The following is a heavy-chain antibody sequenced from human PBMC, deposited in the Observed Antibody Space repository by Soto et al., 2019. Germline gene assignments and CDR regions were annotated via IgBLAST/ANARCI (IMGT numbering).Heavy chain of an antibody. D-gene: IGHD5-18*01. CDR2: MHYSGST. J-gene: IGHJ3*02. CDR1: GGSVSSGSYY. V-gene: IGHV4-61*01. Sequence: QVQLQESGPGLVKSSETLSLTCTVSGGSVSSGSYYWSWIRQPPGKGLEWIGNMHYSGSTDYNPSLKSRVTISVDTSKNQFSLKLNSVTAADTAVYYCARDHTYGYLGAFDIWGQGTMVTVSS. CDR3: ARDHTYGYLGAFDI.